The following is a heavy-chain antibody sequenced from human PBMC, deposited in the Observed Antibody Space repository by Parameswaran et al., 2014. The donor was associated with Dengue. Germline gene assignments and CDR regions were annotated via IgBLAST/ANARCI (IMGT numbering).Heavy chain of an antibody. CDR3: ARHGSDSSSSRDYFDY. D-gene: IGHD6-6*01. CDR2: IYYSGST. V-gene: IGHV4-39*01. J-gene: IGHJ4*02. Sequence: VRQAPGKGLEWIGYIYYSGSTYYNPSLKSRVTISVDTSKNQFSLKLSSVTAADTAVYYCARHGSDSSSSRDYFDYWGQGTLVTAPQ.